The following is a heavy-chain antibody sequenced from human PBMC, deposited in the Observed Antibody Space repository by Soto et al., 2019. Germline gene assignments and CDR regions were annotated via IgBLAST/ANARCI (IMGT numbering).Heavy chain of an antibody. V-gene: IGHV3-23*01. Sequence: PGGSLRLSCAASGFTFSNYAMSWVRQAPGKGLEWVSAISGSGYSTYYADSVKGRFTISRDNSKNTLYLQMNSLSADDTAVYYCAKGTLWQPTGSMDGWGQGTTVTVSS. CDR3: AKGTLWQPTGSMDG. CDR2: ISGSGYST. J-gene: IGHJ6*02. D-gene: IGHD2-21*01. CDR1: GFTFSNYA.